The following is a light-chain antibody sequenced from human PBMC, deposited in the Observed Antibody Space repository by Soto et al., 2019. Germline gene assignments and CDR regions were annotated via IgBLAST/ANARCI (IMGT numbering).Light chain of an antibody. Sequence: EIVITYSPATLSFSPVERAALSCRASQSVSSNLAWYQQKPGQAPRLLIYGASTRATGIPARFSGSGSGTEFTLTISSLQSEDFAVYYCQQYNNWPPWTFGQGTKVDIK. CDR3: QQYNNWPPWT. CDR1: QSVSSN. V-gene: IGKV3-15*01. CDR2: GAS. J-gene: IGKJ1*01.